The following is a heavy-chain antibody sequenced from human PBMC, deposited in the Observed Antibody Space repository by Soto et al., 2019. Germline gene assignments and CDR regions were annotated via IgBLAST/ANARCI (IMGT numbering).Heavy chain of an antibody. CDR1: GYSFTSYW. CDR3: ARLRSEYWLYSYGFFDY. Sequence: NEPGESLKISCKGSGYSFTSYWIGWVRQMPGKGLEWMGIIYPGDSDTRYRPSFQGQVTISADKSISTAYLQWSSLKASDTAMYYCARLRSEYWLYSYGFFDYWGQGTLVTVSS. V-gene: IGHV5-51*01. CDR2: IYPGDSDT. D-gene: IGHD5-18*01. J-gene: IGHJ4*02.